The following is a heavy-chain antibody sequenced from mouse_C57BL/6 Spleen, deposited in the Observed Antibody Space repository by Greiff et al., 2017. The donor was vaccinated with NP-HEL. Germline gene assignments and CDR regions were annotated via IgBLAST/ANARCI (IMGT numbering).Heavy chain of an antibody. CDR1: GYTFTSYD. CDR3: ARRYYGSSFYFDY. CDR2: IYPRDGST. Sequence: VQLQQSGPELVKPGASVKLSCKASGYTFTSYDINWVKQRPGQGLEWIGWIYPRDGSTKYNEKFKGKATLTVDTSSSTAYMELHSLTSEDSAVYFCARRYYGSSFYFDYWGLGTTLTVSS. D-gene: IGHD1-1*01. J-gene: IGHJ2*01. V-gene: IGHV1-85*01.